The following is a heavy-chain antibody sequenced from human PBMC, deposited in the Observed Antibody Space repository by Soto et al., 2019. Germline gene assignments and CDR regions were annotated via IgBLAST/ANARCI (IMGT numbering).Heavy chain of an antibody. J-gene: IGHJ5*02. D-gene: IGHD3-10*02. Sequence: QEHLQQWGAGLLKPTETLSLTCAVFGGSFSGHFWSWIRQSPGKGLEWIGEINQGGRTNCNPSLKSRVTMSLDTANNQFSLNLTSVTAADTATYYCARSQMLFRWFGPWGQGTPVTVSS. CDR3: ARSQMLFRWFGP. CDR2: INQGGRT. CDR1: GGSFSGHF. V-gene: IGHV4-34*01.